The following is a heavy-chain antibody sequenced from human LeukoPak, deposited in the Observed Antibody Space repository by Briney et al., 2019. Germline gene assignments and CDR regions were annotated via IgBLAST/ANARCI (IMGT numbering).Heavy chain of an antibody. V-gene: IGHV3-48*01. Sequence: PGGSLRLSCTASGFIFGRVSMNWVRQAPGRGLEWISYISRGSDIRYYADSVRGRFHISRDNTRNSLYLQMNSLRADDTAMYYCVRARGTYRPIDYWGQGTLVTVSS. CDR2: ISRGSDIR. CDR3: VRARGTYRPIDY. D-gene: IGHD1-26*01. CDR1: GFIFGRVS. J-gene: IGHJ4*02.